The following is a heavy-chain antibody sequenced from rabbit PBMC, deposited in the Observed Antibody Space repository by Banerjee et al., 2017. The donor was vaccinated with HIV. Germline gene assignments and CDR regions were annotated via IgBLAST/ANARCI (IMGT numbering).Heavy chain of an antibody. CDR1: GFSFSNSYW. CDR2: INVVTGKA. Sequence: QEQLEESGGDLVKPEGSLTLTCTASGFSFSNSYWICWVRQAPGKGPEWIACINVVTGKAVYASWAKGRYTFSKTSSTTVTLQMTRLTAADTATYFCARGGGLWGPGTLVTVS. V-gene: IGHV1S45*01. CDR3: ARGGGL. J-gene: IGHJ4*01.